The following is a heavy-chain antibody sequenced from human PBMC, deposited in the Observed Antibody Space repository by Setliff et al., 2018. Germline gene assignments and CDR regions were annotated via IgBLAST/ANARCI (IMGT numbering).Heavy chain of an antibody. CDR2: IIAYNGNT. Sequence: ASVKVSCKASGGTFSSYAISWVRQAPGQGLEWMGGIIAYNGNTNYAQRLRGRVTMTTDTSTNTAYMELRSLTSDDTAIYYCVRDRHSFVVPPEEAWFDPWGQGTLVTVSS. CDR3: VRDRHSFVVPPEEAWFDP. J-gene: IGHJ5*02. V-gene: IGHV1-18*01. D-gene: IGHD2-2*01. CDR1: GGTFSSYA.